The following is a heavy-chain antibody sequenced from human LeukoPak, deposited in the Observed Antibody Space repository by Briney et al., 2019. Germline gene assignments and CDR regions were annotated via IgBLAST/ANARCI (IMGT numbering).Heavy chain of an antibody. J-gene: IGHJ1*01. Sequence: ASVKVSCKASGYSFATYGISWVRQAPGQGLEWMGWISPYDGNTKYSQKFTGTVTLTTEKYSTTADMELRNLRTDDTAVYYGTREGDWGQGTLVTVSS. CDR3: TREGD. CDR2: ISPYDGNT. CDR1: GYSFATYG. V-gene: IGHV1-18*01.